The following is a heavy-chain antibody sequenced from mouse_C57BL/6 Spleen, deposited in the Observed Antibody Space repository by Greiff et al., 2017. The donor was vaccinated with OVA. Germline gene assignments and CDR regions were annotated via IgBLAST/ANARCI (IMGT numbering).Heavy chain of an antibody. V-gene: IGHV5-6*01. CDR2: ISSGGSYT. CDR3: ARHQNWDVDYAMDY. D-gene: IGHD4-1*01. Sequence: EVQRVESGGDLVKPGGSLKLSCAASGFTFSSYGMSWVRQTPDKRLEWVATISSGGSYTYYPDSVKGRFTISRDNAKNTLYLQMSSLKSEDTAMYYCARHQNWDVDYAMDYWGQGTSVTVSS. J-gene: IGHJ4*01. CDR1: GFTFSSYG.